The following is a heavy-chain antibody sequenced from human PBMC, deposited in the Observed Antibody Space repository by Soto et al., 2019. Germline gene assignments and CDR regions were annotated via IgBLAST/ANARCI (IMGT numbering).Heavy chain of an antibody. CDR2: ISGSGGST. CDR1: GFTFSSYA. CDR3: AKAQGGRWLEYNWFDP. Sequence: GGSLRLSCAASGFTFSSYAMSWVRQAPGKGLEWVSAISGSGGSTYYADSVKGRFTISRDNSKNTLYLQMNSLRAEDTAVYYCAKAQGGRWLEYNWFDPWGQGTLVTVSS. V-gene: IGHV3-23*01. D-gene: IGHD6-19*01. J-gene: IGHJ5*02.